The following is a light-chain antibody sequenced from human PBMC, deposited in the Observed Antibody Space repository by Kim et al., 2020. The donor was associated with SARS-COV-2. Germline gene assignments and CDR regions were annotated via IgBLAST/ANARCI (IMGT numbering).Light chain of an antibody. V-gene: IGKV3-15*01. CDR3: QQYNNWPLT. J-gene: IGKJ4*01. CDR1: QSISTD. CDR2: GAS. Sequence: SASPGERVTLSGRASQSISTDLAWYQQKPGQAPRLLLYGASTRATDIPARFSGSGSGTEFSLTISSLQSEDFAVYYCQQYNNWPLTFGGGTKVEIK.